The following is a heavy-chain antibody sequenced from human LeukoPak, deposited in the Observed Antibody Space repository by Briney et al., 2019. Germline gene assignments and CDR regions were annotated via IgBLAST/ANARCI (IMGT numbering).Heavy chain of an antibody. CDR2: IYYSGST. Sequence: PSETLSLTCTVSGGSISSSSYYWGWIRQPPGEGLEWIESIYYSGSTYYNPSLKSRVTISVDTSKNQFSLKLSSVTAADTAVYYCARHTTLSIAARFDYWGQGTLVTVSS. V-gene: IGHV4-39*01. J-gene: IGHJ4*02. CDR3: ARHTTLSIAARFDY. D-gene: IGHD6-6*01. CDR1: GGSISSSSYY.